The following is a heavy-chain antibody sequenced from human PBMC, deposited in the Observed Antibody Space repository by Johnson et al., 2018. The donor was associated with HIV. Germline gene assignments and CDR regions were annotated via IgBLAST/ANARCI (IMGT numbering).Heavy chain of an antibody. V-gene: IGHV3-20*04. J-gene: IGHJ3*02. CDR1: GFTFDDYG. CDR3: ARGRITMVQGVIFGAFDI. CDR2: TTWNGGNT. Sequence: VQLVESGGGVVRPGGSLRLSCAASGFTFDDYGMSWVRQGPGKVLEWVSGTTWNGGNTGYVDSVKGRFIISRDNAKNSLYLQMNSLRAEDTAVYYCARGRITMVQGVIFGAFDIWGQGTMVTVSS. D-gene: IGHD3-10*01.